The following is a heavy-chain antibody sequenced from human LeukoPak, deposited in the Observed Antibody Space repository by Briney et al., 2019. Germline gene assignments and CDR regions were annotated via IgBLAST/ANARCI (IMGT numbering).Heavy chain of an antibody. CDR1: GFTSIAYA. CDR2: ISGGGVTT. CDR3: AIHPYYDSSGYPYYFDY. V-gene: IGHV3-23*01. Sequence: GGSLRLSCVGSGFTSIAYALTWARQAPGKGLEWVSGISGGGVTTYYADSVKGRFTISRDNSKNTLYLQINSLRAEDTAVYYCAIHPYYDSSGYPYYFDYWGQGTLVTVSS. J-gene: IGHJ4*02. D-gene: IGHD3-22*01.